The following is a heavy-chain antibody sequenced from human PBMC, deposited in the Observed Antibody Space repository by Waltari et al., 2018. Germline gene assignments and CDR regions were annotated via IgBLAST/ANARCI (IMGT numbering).Heavy chain of an antibody. CDR2: MNPNSGNT. J-gene: IGHJ6*02. CDR3: ARGANYDFWSGYYYYGMDV. CDR1: GYTFTSYD. D-gene: IGHD3-3*01. V-gene: IGHV1-8*02. Sequence: QVQLVQSGAEVKKPGASVKVSCKASGYTFTSYDINWVRQAPGQGLEWMGWMNPNSGNTSYAQKFQGRVTMTSNTSISTAYMELSSLRSEDTAVYYCARGANYDFWSGYYYYGMDVWGQGTTVTVSS.